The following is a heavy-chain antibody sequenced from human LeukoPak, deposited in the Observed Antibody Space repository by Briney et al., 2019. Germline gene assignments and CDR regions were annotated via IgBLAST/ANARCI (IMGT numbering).Heavy chain of an antibody. CDR3: ARDSQITMIVRAFDI. J-gene: IGHJ3*02. CDR2: ISGYNGDT. V-gene: IGHV1-18*01. Sequence: ASVKVSCQASGYNFKTHAFSWVRQVPGQGLEWMGWISGYNGDTAYAQKFRGRVTMTRDTSISTAYMELSRLRSDDTAVYYCARDSQITMIVRAFDIWGQGTMVTVSS. CDR1: GYNFKTHA. D-gene: IGHD3-22*01.